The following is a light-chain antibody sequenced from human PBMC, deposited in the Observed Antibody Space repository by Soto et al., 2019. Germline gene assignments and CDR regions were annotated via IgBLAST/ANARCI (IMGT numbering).Light chain of an antibody. CDR3: QQYGSSLRT. CDR2: GVS. V-gene: IGKV3-20*01. J-gene: IGKJ1*01. CDR1: QSVSSSY. Sequence: EIVMTQSPPTLSLSPGERATLSCRASQSVSSSYLAWYQQKSGQAPRLLIYGVSSRATGIPDRFSGSGSGTDFTLTIGRLEPEDFAVYYCQQYGSSLRTFGQGTKVDIK.